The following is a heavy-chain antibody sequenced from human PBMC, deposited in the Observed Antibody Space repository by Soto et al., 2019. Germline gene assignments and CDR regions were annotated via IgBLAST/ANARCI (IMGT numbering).Heavy chain of an antibody. Sequence: SETLSLTCTVSGGSISSYYWSWIRQPPGKGLEWIGYIYYSGSTNYNPSLRSRVTISVDTSKNQFSLKLSSVTAADTAVYYCAREGNHGDYYNWFDPWGQGTLVTVSS. V-gene: IGHV4-59*01. CDR2: IYYSGST. J-gene: IGHJ5*02. CDR1: GGSISSYY. CDR3: AREGNHGDYYNWFDP. D-gene: IGHD4-17*01.